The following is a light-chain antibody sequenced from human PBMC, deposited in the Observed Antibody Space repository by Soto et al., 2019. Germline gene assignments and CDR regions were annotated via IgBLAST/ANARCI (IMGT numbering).Light chain of an antibody. CDR2: AAS. J-gene: IGKJ5*01. V-gene: IGKV1-9*01. CDR3: QQLHDYPIT. CDR1: QGIDSS. Sequence: IRLTQSPAALSASVGDRVTITCRASQGIDSSFAWYQQKPGKAPKLLIYAASSLQSGVPSRFSGSGSGTDFTLTISSLQPEDFATYYCQQLHDYPITFGQGTRLEN.